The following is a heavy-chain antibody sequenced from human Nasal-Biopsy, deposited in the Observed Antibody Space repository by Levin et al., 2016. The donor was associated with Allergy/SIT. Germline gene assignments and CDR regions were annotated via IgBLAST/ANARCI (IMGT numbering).Heavy chain of an antibody. D-gene: IGHD3-10*01. V-gene: IGHV1-18*01. CDR1: GYTFDTYG. J-gene: IGHJ3*02. CDR2: ISPYNENT. Sequence: ASVKVSCKASGYTFDTYGISWARQAPGQGLQWMGWISPYNENTNYGENFQDRVTMTTDTPTRTAYLELRSLRSDDSAVYYCARDERGGDASDIWGQGTMVTVSS. CDR3: ARDERGGDASDI.